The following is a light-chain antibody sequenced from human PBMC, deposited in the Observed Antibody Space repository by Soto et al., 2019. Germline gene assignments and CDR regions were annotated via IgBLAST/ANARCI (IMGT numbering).Light chain of an antibody. CDR1: QDVTTN. J-gene: IGKJ5*01. CDR2: DIS. CDR3: QQYNNWPFS. Sequence: EIAMLQFPGILSASIGEGVTLSCRAAQDVTTNFAWYQQKRGQAPRLLIYDISSRATGVPARFSGSGSGTEFTLSISGLQSEDFAVYYCQQYNNWPFSFGQGTRVEIK. V-gene: IGKV3-15*01.